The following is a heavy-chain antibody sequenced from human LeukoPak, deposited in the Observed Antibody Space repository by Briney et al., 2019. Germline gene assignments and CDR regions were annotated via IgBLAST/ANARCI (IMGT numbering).Heavy chain of an antibody. CDR2: MDASGST. V-gene: IGHV4-4*07. CDR3: ARDLRGYHGAFDI. Sequence: SETLSLTCFVSGGSISIYYWSWIRQPAGKGLEWIGRMDASGSTSHNPSLKGRVTLSVDTSKNQFSLKLSSVTAADTAMYYCARDLRGYHGAFDIWGQGTVVAVSS. D-gene: IGHD2-15*01. J-gene: IGHJ3*02. CDR1: GGSISIYY.